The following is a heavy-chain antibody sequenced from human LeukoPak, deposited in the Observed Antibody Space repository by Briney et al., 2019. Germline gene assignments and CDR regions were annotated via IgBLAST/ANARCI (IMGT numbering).Heavy chain of an antibody. CDR1: GFTVSSNY. J-gene: IGHJ4*02. CDR2: IYSDGTT. Sequence: GGSLRLSCAASGFTVSSNYMSWVRQAPGKGLEWVSVIYSDGTTYYADSVKGRFTISRDNSKNTLYLQMNSLRAEDTAVYYCARPRGDYVFDYWGQGTLVTVSS. D-gene: IGHD4-17*01. CDR3: ARPRGDYVFDY. V-gene: IGHV3-53*01.